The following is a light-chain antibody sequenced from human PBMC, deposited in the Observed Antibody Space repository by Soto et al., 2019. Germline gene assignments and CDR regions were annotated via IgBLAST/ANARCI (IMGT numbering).Light chain of an antibody. J-gene: IGLJ2*01. CDR2: DVS. CDR1: SSDVGGYNY. V-gene: IGLV2-14*03. CDR3: SSYTSSRTVV. Sequence: QSVLTQPASVSGSPGQSITISCTGTSSDVGGYNYVSWYQHHPGKAPKLMIYDVSNRPSGVSNRFSGSKSGNTASLTISGLQAEDEADYYCSSYTSSRTVVFGGGTKLTVL.